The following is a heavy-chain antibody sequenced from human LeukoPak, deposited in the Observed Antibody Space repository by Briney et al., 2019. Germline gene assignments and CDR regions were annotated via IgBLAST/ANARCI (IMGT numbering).Heavy chain of an antibody. CDR3: ARRAIYCSSTSCPNPCAYMDV. CDR1: GYSFTSYW. V-gene: IGHV5-51*03. Sequence: GESLKISCKGSGYSFTSYWIGWVRQMPGKGLEWMGIIYPGDSDTRYSPSFQGQVTISADKSISTAYLQWSSLKASDTAMYYCARRAIYCSSTSCPNPCAYMDVWGKGTTVTVSS. D-gene: IGHD2-2*01. J-gene: IGHJ6*03. CDR2: IYPGDSDT.